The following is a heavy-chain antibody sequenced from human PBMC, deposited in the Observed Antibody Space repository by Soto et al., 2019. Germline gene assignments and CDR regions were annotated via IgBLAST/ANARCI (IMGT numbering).Heavy chain of an antibody. D-gene: IGHD1-26*01. CDR1: GFSLTTDRVG. Sequence: QITLKESGPTLVKPTQTLTLTCTFSGFSLTTDRVGVGWIRQPPGEALEWLAVIYWDDSKTYRPSLESRLTSTNDTSKTQVALTMTNLASLDTATYYCAHAYGGRSLYWGQGTLVTVSS. V-gene: IGHV2-5*02. CDR2: IYWDDSK. CDR3: AHAYGGRSLY. J-gene: IGHJ4*02.